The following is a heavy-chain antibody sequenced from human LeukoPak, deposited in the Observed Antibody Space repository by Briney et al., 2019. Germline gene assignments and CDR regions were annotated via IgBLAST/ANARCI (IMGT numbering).Heavy chain of an antibody. V-gene: IGHV3-30*18. CDR3: AKDRRGYDFWSGYYPFDY. Sequence: GGSLRLSCAASGFTFRTYSIHWVRQAPGKGLEWVTVVSADGRTQLYSDSVKGRFTISRDNAKNSLYLQMNSLRAEDTAVYYCAKDRRGYDFWSGYYPFDYWGQGTLVTVSS. J-gene: IGHJ4*02. D-gene: IGHD3-3*01. CDR1: GFTFRTYS. CDR2: VSADGRTQ.